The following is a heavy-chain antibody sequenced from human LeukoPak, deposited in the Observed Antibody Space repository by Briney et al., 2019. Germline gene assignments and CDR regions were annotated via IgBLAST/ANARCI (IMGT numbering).Heavy chain of an antibody. CDR1: GFTFSSYS. CDR3: AKSRYCTGGTCYFDY. J-gene: IGHJ4*02. D-gene: IGHD2-8*02. V-gene: IGHV3-21*04. Sequence: GGSLRLSCAASGFTFSSYSMNWVRQAPGKGLEWVSSISSSNSYIYYADSVKGRFTISRDNAKNSLYLQMNSLRAEDTAVYYCAKSRYCTGGTCYFDYWGQGTLVTVSS. CDR2: ISSSNSYI.